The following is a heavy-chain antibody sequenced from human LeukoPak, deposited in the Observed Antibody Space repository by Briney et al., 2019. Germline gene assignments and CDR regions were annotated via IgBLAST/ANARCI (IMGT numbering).Heavy chain of an antibody. D-gene: IGHD2-2*01. Sequence: SQTLSLTCTVSGGSISSDAYFWSWIRQHPGKGLEWIGNIYYSGNTYYNPSLKSRITMSVDTSKNQFCLKLSSATAADTAVYYCAAIVVVSAAIDYWGQGTLVTVSS. V-gene: IGHV4-31*03. CDR3: AAIVVVSAAIDY. J-gene: IGHJ4*02. CDR1: GGSISSDAYF. CDR2: IYYSGNT.